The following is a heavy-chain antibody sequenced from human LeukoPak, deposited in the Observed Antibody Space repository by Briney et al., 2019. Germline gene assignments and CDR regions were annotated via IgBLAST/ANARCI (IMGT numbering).Heavy chain of an antibody. CDR2: IYTSGST. D-gene: IGHD2-15*01. CDR1: GGSISSGSYY. Sequence: SETLSLTCTVSGGSISSGSYYWSWIRQPAGKGLEWIGRIYTSGSTNYNPSLKSRVTRSVDTSKNQFSLKLSSVTAADTAVYYCARDSCSGGSCYSSVWYFDLWGRGTLVTVSS. J-gene: IGHJ2*01. CDR3: ARDSCSGGSCYSSVWYFDL. V-gene: IGHV4-61*02.